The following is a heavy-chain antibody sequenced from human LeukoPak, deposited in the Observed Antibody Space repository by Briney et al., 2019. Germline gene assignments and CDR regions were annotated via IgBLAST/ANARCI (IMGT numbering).Heavy chain of an antibody. J-gene: IGHJ4*02. CDR2: IYTGGNT. D-gene: IGHD3-22*01. Sequence: GGSLRLSCAASGFTVDSNYLSWVRQAPGKGLEWVSTIYTGGNTYYVASVKGRFTISRDFSKNTVFLHMNSLRAEDTAMYYCARGDDSGYYDYFDYWGQGALVTVSS. CDR1: GFTVDSNY. V-gene: IGHV3-53*01. CDR3: ARGDDSGYYDYFDY.